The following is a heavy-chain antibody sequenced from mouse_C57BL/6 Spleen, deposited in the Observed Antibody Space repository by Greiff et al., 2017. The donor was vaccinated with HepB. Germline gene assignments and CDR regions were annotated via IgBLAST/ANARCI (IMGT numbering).Heavy chain of an antibody. V-gene: IGHV1-62-2*01. D-gene: IGHD2-5*01. CDR3: ARHEEYYSNYGDAMDY. J-gene: IGHJ4*01. CDR1: GYTFTEYT. Sequence: VQLQQSGAELVKPGASVKLSCKASGYTFTEYTIHWVKQRSGQGLEWIGWFYPGSGSIKYNEKFKDKATLTADKSSSTVYMERSRLTSEDSAVYFCARHEEYYSNYGDAMDYWGQGTSVTVSS. CDR2: FYPGSGSI.